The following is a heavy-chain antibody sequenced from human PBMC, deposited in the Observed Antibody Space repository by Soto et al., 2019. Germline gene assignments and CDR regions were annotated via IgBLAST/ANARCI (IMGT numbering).Heavy chain of an antibody. V-gene: IGHV4-39*01. Sequence: SETLSLTCTVSGGSISSSSYYWGWIRQPPGKGLEWIGSIYYSGSTYYNPSLKSRVTISVDTSKNQFSLKLSSVTAADTAVYYWARHRLEYSSSSVSWFDPWGQGTPVTVSS. D-gene: IGHD6-6*01. J-gene: IGHJ5*02. CDR1: GGSISSSSYY. CDR3: ARHRLEYSSSSVSWFDP. CDR2: IYYSGST.